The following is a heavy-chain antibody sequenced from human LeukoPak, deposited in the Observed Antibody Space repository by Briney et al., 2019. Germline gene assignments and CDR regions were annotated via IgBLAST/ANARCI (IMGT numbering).Heavy chain of an antibody. CDR1: GFIFTDHW. Sequence: GSLRLSCAASGFIFTDHWMSWVRQAPGKGLEWVANIKEDESAKFYADSVRGRFTISRDNAKNSLYLQMNNLRVEDTAVYYCARAVDVADYWGRGTLVTVSS. CDR2: IKEDESAK. V-gene: IGHV3-7*01. CDR3: ARAVDVADY. D-gene: IGHD3-16*01. J-gene: IGHJ4*02.